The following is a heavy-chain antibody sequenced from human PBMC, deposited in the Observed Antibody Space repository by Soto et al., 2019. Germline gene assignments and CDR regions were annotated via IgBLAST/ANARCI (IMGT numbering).Heavy chain of an antibody. D-gene: IGHD4-17*01. J-gene: IGHJ4*02. CDR1: GYTFTSYG. Sequence: QVQLVQSGAEVKKPGASVKVSCKASGYTFTSYGISWVRQAPGQGLEWMGWISAYNGNTNYAQKLQGRVTMTTDPSTSTAYMELRSLRSDDTAVYYCARDLTFLTVAYYFDCWGQGTLVTVSS. CDR2: ISAYNGNT. V-gene: IGHV1-18*04. CDR3: ARDLTFLTVAYYFDC.